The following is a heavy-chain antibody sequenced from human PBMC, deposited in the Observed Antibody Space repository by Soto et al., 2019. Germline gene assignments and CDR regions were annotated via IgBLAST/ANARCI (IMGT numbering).Heavy chain of an antibody. CDR1: GFTFSSYA. V-gene: IGHV3-30-3*01. CDR3: ARDLDSVVTAMGNWFDP. D-gene: IGHD2-21*02. CDR2: ISYDGSNK. J-gene: IGHJ5*02. Sequence: QVQLVESGGGVVQPGRSLRLSCAASGFTFSSYAMHWVRQAPGKGLEWVAVISYDGSNKYYADSVKGRFTISRDNSKNKLDLQMNSLRAEDTAVYYCARDLDSVVTAMGNWFDPWGQGTLVTVSS.